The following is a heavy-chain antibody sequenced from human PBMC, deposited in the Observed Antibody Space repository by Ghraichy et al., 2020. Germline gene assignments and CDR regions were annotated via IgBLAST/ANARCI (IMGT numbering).Heavy chain of an antibody. D-gene: IGHD1-7*01. CDR3: ARGDYNWNYGNSGGFVDV. J-gene: IGHJ6*02. CDR1: GFTFSSYW. Sequence: GGSLRLSCAASGFTFSSYWMHWVRQAPGKGLVWVSRINSDGSSTSYADSVKGRFTISRDNAKNTLYLQMNSLRAEDTAVYYCARGDYNWNYGNSGGFVDVWGQGTTVTVSS. V-gene: IGHV3-74*01. CDR2: INSDGSST.